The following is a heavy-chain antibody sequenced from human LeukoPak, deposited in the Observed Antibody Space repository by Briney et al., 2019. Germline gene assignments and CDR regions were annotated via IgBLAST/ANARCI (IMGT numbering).Heavy chain of an antibody. D-gene: IGHD2-8*01. CDR3: ARVRSYCTNGVCYWDLDY. Sequence: SVKVSCTASGGTFSSYAISWVRQAPGQGLEWMGRIIPILGIANYAQKFQGRVTITADKSTSTAYMELSSLRSEDTAVYYCARVRSYCTNGVCYWDLDYWGQGTLVTVSS. J-gene: IGHJ4*02. CDR2: IIPILGIA. V-gene: IGHV1-69*04. CDR1: GGTFSSYA.